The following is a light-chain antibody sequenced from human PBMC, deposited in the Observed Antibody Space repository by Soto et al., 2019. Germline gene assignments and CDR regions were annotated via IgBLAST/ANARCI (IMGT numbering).Light chain of an antibody. CDR3: QQYGGSPRT. CDR2: GAS. CDR1: QSVSGNY. J-gene: IGKJ1*01. Sequence: EIVLTQSPGTLSLSPGERATLSCRASQSVSGNYLVWYQQKRGQAPRLLIYGASNRATGIPDRFSGSGSGTDFTLTISRLEHEDFAVYYCQQYGGSPRTFGQGTKVEIK. V-gene: IGKV3-20*01.